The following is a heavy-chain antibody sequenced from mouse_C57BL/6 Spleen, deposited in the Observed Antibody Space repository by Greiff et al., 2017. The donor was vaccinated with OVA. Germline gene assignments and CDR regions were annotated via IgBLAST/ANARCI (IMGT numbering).Heavy chain of an antibody. CDR2: IDPSDSYT. J-gene: IGHJ4*01. D-gene: IGHD4-1*01. CDR3: ARGTGKEDYAMDY. Sequence: VQLQQPGAELVKPGASVKLSCKASGYTFTSYWMQWVKQRPGQGLEWIGEIDPSDSYTNYNQKFKGKATLTVDTSSSTAYMQLSSLASEDSAVYYCARGTGKEDYAMDYWGQGTSVTVSA. CDR1: GYTFTSYW. V-gene: IGHV1-50*01.